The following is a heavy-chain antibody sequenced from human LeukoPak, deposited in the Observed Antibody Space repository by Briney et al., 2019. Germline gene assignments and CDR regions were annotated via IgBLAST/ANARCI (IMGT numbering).Heavy chain of an antibody. J-gene: IGHJ5*02. CDR1: GGSFSAYY. CDR2: IYHSGST. CDR3: ARDHSSGYYNWFDP. D-gene: IGHD3-22*01. V-gene: IGHV4-34*01. Sequence: SETLSLTCAVYGGSFSAYYWTWIRQPPGKGLEWIGYIYHSGSTYYNPSLKSRVTISVDRSKNQFSLKLSSVTAADTAVYYCARDHSSGYYNWFDPWGQGTLVTVSS.